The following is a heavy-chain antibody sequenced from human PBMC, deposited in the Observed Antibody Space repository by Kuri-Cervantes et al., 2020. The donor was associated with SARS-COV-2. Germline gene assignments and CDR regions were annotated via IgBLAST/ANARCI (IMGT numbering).Heavy chain of an antibody. Sequence: SVKVSCKASGGTFSSYAISWVRQAPGQGLEWMGGIIPIFGTANYAQKFQGRVTITADESTGTAYMELSSLRSEDTAVYYCARERGSDVVVPAAIRGYFDYWGQGTLVTVSS. D-gene: IGHD2-2*01. J-gene: IGHJ4*02. V-gene: IGHV1-69*13. CDR3: ARERGSDVVVPAAIRGYFDY. CDR1: GGTFSSYA. CDR2: IIPIFGTA.